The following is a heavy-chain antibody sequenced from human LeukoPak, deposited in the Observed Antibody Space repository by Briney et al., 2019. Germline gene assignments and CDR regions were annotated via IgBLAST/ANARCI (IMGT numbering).Heavy chain of an antibody. V-gene: IGHV4-59*01. D-gene: IGHD3-10*01. CDR3: ARGHYYGSGSPDNWFDP. CDR1: GGSISSYY. Sequence: SETLSLTCTVSGGSISSYYWSWIRQPPGRGLEWIGYIYYSGSTNYNPSLKSRVTISVDTSKNQFSLKLSSVTAADTAVYYCARGHYYGSGSPDNWFDPWGQGTLVTVSS. CDR2: IYYSGST. J-gene: IGHJ5*02.